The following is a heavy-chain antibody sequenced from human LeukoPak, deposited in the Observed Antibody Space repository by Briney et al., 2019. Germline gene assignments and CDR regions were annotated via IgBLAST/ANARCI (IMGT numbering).Heavy chain of an antibody. Sequence: PSETLSLTCTVSGGSISSSSYYWGWIRQPPGKGLEWIGSIYYSGSTYYNPSLKSRVTISVDTSKNQFSLKLSSVTAADTAVYYCARREWRWLQLKPHAFDIWGQGTMVTVSS. CDR3: ARREWRWLQLKPHAFDI. D-gene: IGHD5-24*01. CDR1: GGSISSSSYY. V-gene: IGHV4-39*01. CDR2: IYYSGST. J-gene: IGHJ3*02.